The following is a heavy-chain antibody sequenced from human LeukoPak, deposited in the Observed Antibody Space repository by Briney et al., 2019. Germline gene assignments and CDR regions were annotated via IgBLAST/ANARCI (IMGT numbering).Heavy chain of an antibody. V-gene: IGHV3-23*01. D-gene: IGHD3-22*01. Sequence: GGSLRLSCAASGFTFSSYAMSWVRQAPGKGLEWVSAISGSGGSTYYADSVKGRFTISRDNSKNTLYLQMNSLRAEDTAVYYCAKGGKYYYDSSGYYCVMYYFDYWGQGTLVTVSS. CDR3: AKGGKYYYDSSGYYCVMYYFDY. CDR2: ISGSGGST. CDR1: GFTFSSYA. J-gene: IGHJ4*02.